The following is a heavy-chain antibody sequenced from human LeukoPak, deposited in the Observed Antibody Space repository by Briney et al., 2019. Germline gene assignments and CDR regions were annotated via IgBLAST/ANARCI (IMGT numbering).Heavy chain of an antibody. Sequence: GGSLRLSCAASGFTFSDYWMSWVRQAPGKGLEWVANIKHDGSEKYYADSVKGRFTISRDNAKNSLYLQMNSLRVEDSAVYYCARANSLGYWGQGTLGTVSS. J-gene: IGHJ4*02. D-gene: IGHD2/OR15-2a*01. CDR3: ARANSLGY. CDR1: GFTFSDYW. CDR2: IKHDGSEK. V-gene: IGHV3-7*01.